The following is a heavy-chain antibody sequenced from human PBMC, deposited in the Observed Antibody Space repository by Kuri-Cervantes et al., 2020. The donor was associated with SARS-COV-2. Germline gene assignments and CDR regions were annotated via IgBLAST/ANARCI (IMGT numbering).Heavy chain of an antibody. Sequence: SETLSLTCTVSGASVSSASHYWSWIRQPPGKGLEWIGYIDYSGSTNYNPSLKSRVMISVDTSKNHFSLRLSSVTAADTAVYYCARVRAGTRRGYYFDYWGQGTLVTVSS. CDR3: ARVRAGTRRGYYFDY. V-gene: IGHV4-61*03. CDR2: IDYSGST. D-gene: IGHD1-7*01. CDR1: GASVSSASHY. J-gene: IGHJ4*02.